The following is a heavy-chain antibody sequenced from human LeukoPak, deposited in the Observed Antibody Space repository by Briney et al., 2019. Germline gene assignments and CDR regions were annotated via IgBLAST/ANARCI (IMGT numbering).Heavy chain of an antibody. D-gene: IGHD2-21*02. CDR1: GGSISSGGYY. Sequence: NPSQTLSLTCTVSGGSISSGGYYWSWIRQHPGKGLEWIGYIYYSGSTNYNPSLKSRVTISVDTSKNQFSLKLSSVTAADTAVYYCARDGPLAYCGGDCYSRYYYGMDVWGQGTTVTVSS. J-gene: IGHJ6*02. CDR2: IYYSGST. CDR3: ARDGPLAYCGGDCYSRYYYGMDV. V-gene: IGHV4-31*03.